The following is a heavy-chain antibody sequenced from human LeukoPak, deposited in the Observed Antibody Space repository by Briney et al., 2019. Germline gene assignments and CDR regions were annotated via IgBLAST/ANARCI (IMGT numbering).Heavy chain of an antibody. Sequence: PGGSLRLSCAASGFTFSSYSMNWVRQAPGKGLEWVSSISSSSSYIYYADSVKGRFTISRDNAKNSLYLQMNSLRAEDTAVYYCARSTLKRLDGVAAAGTLYPWGQGTLVTVSS. CDR2: ISSSSSYI. D-gene: IGHD6-13*01. V-gene: IGHV3-21*01. CDR1: GFTFSSYS. J-gene: IGHJ5*02. CDR3: ARSTLKRLDGVAAAGTLYP.